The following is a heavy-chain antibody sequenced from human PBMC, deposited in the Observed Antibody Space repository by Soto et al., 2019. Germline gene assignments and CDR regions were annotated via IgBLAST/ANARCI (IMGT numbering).Heavy chain of an antibody. Sequence: PSETLSLTCNVSVGSVSSGTYRWNWIRQPPGKGLEWIGYIYYSGSTNYNPSLKSRVAMSVDTPKNQFSLKLSSVTAADTAVYYCARRGYGPGFPYYYGMDVWGQGTTVTVSS. J-gene: IGHJ6*02. D-gene: IGHD3-10*01. CDR2: IYYSGST. V-gene: IGHV4-61*01. CDR1: VGSVSSGTYR. CDR3: ARRGYGPGFPYYYGMDV.